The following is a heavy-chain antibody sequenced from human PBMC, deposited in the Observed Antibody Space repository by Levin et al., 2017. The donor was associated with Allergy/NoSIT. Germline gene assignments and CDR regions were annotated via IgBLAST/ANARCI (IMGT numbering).Heavy chain of an antibody. Sequence: GGSLRLSCAASGFTFTYYNMNWVRQAPGKGLEWISYISISSNSIYYADSVKGRFSISRDNAKNTLYLQMNSLRAEDTAVYYCARDMDRYGGYFDSWGQGTLVTVSS. J-gene: IGHJ4*02. CDR2: ISISSNSI. CDR3: ARDMDRYGGYFDS. V-gene: IGHV3-48*01. CDR1: GFTFTYYN. D-gene: IGHD5-18*01.